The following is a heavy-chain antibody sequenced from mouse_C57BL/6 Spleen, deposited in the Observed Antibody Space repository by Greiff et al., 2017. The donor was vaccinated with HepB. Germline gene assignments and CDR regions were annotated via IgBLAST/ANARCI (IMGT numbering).Heavy chain of an antibody. V-gene: IGHV14-2*01. J-gene: IGHJ4*01. Sequence: EVMLVESGAELVKPGASVKLSCTASGFNIKDYYMHWVKQRTEQGLEWIGRIDPEDGETKYAPKFQGKATITADTSSNTAYLQLSSLTSEDTAVYYCAREDYYGSSYNAMDYWGQGTSVTVSS. CDR3: AREDYYGSSYNAMDY. D-gene: IGHD1-1*01. CDR2: IDPEDGET. CDR1: GFNIKDYY.